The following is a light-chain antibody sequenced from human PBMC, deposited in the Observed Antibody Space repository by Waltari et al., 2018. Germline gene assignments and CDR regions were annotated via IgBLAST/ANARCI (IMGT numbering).Light chain of an antibody. Sequence: QSALTQPASVSGSPGQSITLSCPGTSSDVGSYNSVSWYQDHPGQGPKVIIYDVSDRPSGVSARFSGSKSGNTASLTISGLQAEDEADYYCSSQSSNNVVLFGGGTKVTVL. CDR1: SSDVGSYNS. J-gene: IGLJ3*02. V-gene: IGLV2-14*03. CDR3: SSQSSNNVVL. CDR2: DVS.